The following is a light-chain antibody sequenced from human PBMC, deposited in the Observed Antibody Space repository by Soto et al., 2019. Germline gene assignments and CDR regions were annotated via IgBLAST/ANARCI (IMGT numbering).Light chain of an antibody. V-gene: IGLV1-51*02. CDR3: GTWDSSLSAGV. J-gene: IGLJ2*01. Sequence: QSVLTQPPSVSAALGQKVTISCSGSSSNIGNKYVSWYQQLPGTAPKLLIYENNKRPSGIPDRLAGSKSGTSATLDITGLQTGDEADYYCGTWDSSLSAGVFGGGTKLTVL. CDR2: ENN. CDR1: SSNIGNKY.